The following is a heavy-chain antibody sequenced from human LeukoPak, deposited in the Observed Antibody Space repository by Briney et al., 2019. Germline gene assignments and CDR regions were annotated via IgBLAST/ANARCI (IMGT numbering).Heavy chain of an antibody. D-gene: IGHD3-10*01. V-gene: IGHV3-21*01. CDR1: GFTFSSYS. J-gene: IGHJ4*02. CDR2: ISSSSSYI. Sequence: GGSLRLSCAASGFTFSSYSMNWVRQAPGKGLEWVSTISSSSSYIYYADSVKGRFTISRDNAKNSLYLQMNSLRAEDTAVYYCAGSMVRGVVDYWGQGTLVTVSS. CDR3: AGSMVRGVVDY.